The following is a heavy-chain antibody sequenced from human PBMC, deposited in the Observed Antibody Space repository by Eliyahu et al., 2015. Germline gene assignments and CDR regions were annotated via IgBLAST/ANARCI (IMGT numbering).Heavy chain of an antibody. J-gene: IGHJ6*03. CDR1: GFTFSSYA. V-gene: IGHV3-23*01. CDR3: AKGRGGATHWYYYYMDV. CDR2: ISGSGGST. D-gene: IGHD1-26*01. Sequence: EVQLLESGGGLVQPGGSLRLSCAASGFTFSSYAMSWVRQAPGKGLEWVSAISGSGGSTYYADSVKGRFTIPRDNSKNTLYLQMNSLRVEDTAVYYCAKGRGGATHWYYYYMDVWGKGTTVTVSS.